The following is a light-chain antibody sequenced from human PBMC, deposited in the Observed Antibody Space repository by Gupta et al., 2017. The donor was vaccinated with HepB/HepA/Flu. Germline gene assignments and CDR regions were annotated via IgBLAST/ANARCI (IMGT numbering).Light chain of an antibody. CDR3: AAWDTSLNVVV. V-gene: IGLV1-44*01. CDR2: YND. J-gene: IGLJ2*01. Sequence: QSVLTQSTSVSGTPAQRVTISCSGSSSNVGRNNVNWYQQLPGTAPKLLIYYNDERPSGVPDRISGSKSGTSASLAISGLQSEDEADYYCAAWDTSLNVVVFGGGTKLTVL. CDR1: SSNVGRNN.